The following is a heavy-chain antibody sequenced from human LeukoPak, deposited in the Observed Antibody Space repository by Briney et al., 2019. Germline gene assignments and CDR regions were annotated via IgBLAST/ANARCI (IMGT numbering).Heavy chain of an antibody. CDR2: IYYSGGT. V-gene: IGHV4-59*12. Sequence: SETLSLTCTVSGGSINNYYWAWIRQPPGKGLEWIGYIYYSGGTHYNSSLQSRVIISVDTSRKQLSLKLTSVTAADTAVYYCARETSSGWYRAFDIWGQGTMVTVSS. J-gene: IGHJ3*02. D-gene: IGHD6-19*01. CDR1: GGSINNYY. CDR3: ARETSSGWYRAFDI.